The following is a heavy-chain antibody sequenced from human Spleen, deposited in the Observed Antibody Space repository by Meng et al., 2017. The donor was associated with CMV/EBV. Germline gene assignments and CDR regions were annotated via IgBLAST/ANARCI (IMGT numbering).Heavy chain of an antibody. CDR1: ASVTSGNYY. CDR3: ASESCSSTSCTSGFDP. CDR2: IYYSGSS. D-gene: IGHD2-2*01. V-gene: IGHV4-61*01. J-gene: IGHJ5*02. Sequence: ASVTSGNYYGSWIRQPPGKGLEWIGYIYYSGSSNYNPSLKSRVTISVDTSKNQFSLKLSSVTAADTAVYYCASESCSSTSCTSGFDPWGQGTLVTVSS.